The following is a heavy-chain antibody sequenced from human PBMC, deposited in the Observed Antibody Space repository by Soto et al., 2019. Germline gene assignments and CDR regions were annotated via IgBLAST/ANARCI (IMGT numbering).Heavy chain of an antibody. CDR3: AHTTYCTNGVCYSVYFDY. Sequence: QITLKESGPPLVKPTQTLTLTCTFSGFSLSTSGVGVGWIRQPPGKALEWLALIYWNDDKRYSPSLKSRLTLTKDTSKNQVVLTMTNMDPVDTATYFCAHTTYCTNGVCYSVYFDYWGQGTLVTVSS. V-gene: IGHV2-5*01. CDR2: IYWNDDK. J-gene: IGHJ4*02. CDR1: GFSLSTSGVG. D-gene: IGHD2-8*01.